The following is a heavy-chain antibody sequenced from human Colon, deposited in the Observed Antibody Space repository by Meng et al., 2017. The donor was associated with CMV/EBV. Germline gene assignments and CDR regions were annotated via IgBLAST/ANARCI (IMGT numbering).Heavy chain of an antibody. CDR1: GSTSTSYG. CDR3: ASSVYGGLS. D-gene: IGHD4/OR15-4a*01. J-gene: IGHJ5*02. Sequence: KPSLNALGSTSTSYGINWVRQARGQGPEWMGYMNPHSGDTAYAQKFQCRVTMTRDTARNTSDRELCSLRSEDSVVYYCASSVYGGLSWGQGTLVTVSS. V-gene: IGHV1-8*01. CDR2: MNPHSGDT.